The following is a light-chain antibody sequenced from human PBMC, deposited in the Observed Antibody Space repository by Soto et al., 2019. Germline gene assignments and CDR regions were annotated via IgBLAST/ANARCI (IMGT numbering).Light chain of an antibody. J-gene: IGLJ2*01. CDR3: QSYDSSLSVHVV. V-gene: IGLV1-40*01. Sequence: QSVLTQPPSVSGAPGQRVTISCTGSSSNIGAGYDVHWYQQLPGTAPKLLIYGNSNRPSGVPERFSGSKSGTSASLAITGLQAEDEADYYCQSYDSSLSVHVVFGGGTQLTVL. CDR2: GNS. CDR1: SSNIGAGYD.